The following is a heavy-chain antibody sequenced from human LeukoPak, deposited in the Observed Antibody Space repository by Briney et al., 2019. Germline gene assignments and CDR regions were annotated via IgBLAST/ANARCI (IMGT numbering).Heavy chain of an antibody. CDR1: GFTFRSYG. D-gene: IGHD1-26*01. V-gene: IGHV3-30*02. CDR2: TRYDGNNK. CDR3: ARVVVGASQDYFDY. Sequence: GGSLRLSCAASGFTFRSYGMHWVRQAPGKGLEWVAFTRYDGNNKYYADSVKGRFTISRDNSKNILYLQMNSLRAEDTAIYYCARVVVGASQDYFDYWGQGTLVTVSS. J-gene: IGHJ4*02.